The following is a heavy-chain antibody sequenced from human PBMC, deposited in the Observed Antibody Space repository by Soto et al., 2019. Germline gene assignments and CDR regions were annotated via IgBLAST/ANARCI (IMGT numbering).Heavy chain of an antibody. CDR3: AREWFGDFV. D-gene: IGHD3-10*01. J-gene: IGHJ4*02. CDR2: IKTKSDGAVT. CDR1: GLTLSDAW. Sequence: EVQPVESGGGLVKPGGSLRLSCVGSGLTLSDAWMNWVRQIPGKGPEWVGRIKTKSDGAVTDYAALAKGRFTISRDDSENTVYLQMNSLKTEDTAVYYCAREWFGDFVWGQGTLVTVSS. V-gene: IGHV3-15*05.